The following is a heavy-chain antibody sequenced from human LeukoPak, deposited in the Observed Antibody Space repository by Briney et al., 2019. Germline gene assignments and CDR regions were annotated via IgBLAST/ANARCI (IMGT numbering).Heavy chain of an antibody. CDR1: GGSISSGDYY. J-gene: IGHJ6*02. D-gene: IGHD3-10*01. CDR3: ARVLEVRTMVRGGDGMDV. CDR2: IYYSGST. Sequence: SETLSLTCTVSGGSISSGDYYWSWILQPPGKGLEWIGYIYYSGSTYYNPSLKSRVTISVDTSKNQFSLKLSSVTAADTAVYYCARVLEVRTMVRGGDGMDVWGQGTTVTVSS. V-gene: IGHV4-30-4*01.